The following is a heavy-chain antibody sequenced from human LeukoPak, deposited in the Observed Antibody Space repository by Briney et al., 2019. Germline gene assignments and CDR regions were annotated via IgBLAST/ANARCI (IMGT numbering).Heavy chain of an antibody. D-gene: IGHD5-12*01. Sequence: SGGSLRLSCAASGFTFSSYEMNWVRQAPGKGLEWISYISRSGSTIYYADSVKGRFTISRDNAKNSMYLQMNSLRAEDTAVYYCARLIVATYVDFDCWGQGTLVTVSS. CDR2: ISRSGSTI. CDR1: GFTFSSYE. J-gene: IGHJ4*02. V-gene: IGHV3-48*03. CDR3: ARLIVATYVDFDC.